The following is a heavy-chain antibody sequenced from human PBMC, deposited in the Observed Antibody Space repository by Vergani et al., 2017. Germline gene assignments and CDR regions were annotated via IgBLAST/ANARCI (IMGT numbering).Heavy chain of an antibody. CDR1: GGSFSGYY. Sequence: QVQLQQWGAGLLKPSETLSLTCAVYGGSFSGYYWSWIRQPPGKGLEWIGEINHSGSTNYNPSLKSRVTISVDTSKNQFSLKLSSVTAADTAVYYCARGGYCSSTSCYSVWYFDLWGRGTLVTVSS. V-gene: IGHV4-34*01. D-gene: IGHD2-2*03. J-gene: IGHJ2*01. CDR2: INHSGST. CDR3: ARGGYCSSTSCYSVWYFDL.